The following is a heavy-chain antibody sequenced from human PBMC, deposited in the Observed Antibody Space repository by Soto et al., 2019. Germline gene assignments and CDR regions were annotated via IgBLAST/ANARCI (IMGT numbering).Heavy chain of an antibody. J-gene: IGHJ4*02. CDR3: TTYGGDTGRFDY. CDR1: GGSIGSYNYH. V-gene: IGHV4-39*01. Sequence: SETLSLTCTVSGGSIGSYNYHWTWIRQSPGKGPEWIGSGTTYYNPSLRSRVTISVDTSKNQFLLRVSSVTAADTAVYYCTTYGGDTGRFDYWGQGSLVTVSS. CDR2: SGTT. D-gene: IGHD4-17*01.